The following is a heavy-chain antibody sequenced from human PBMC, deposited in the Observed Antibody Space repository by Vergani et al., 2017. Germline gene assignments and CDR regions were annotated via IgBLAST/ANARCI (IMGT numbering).Heavy chain of an antibody. D-gene: IGHD6-6*01. Sequence: QLQLQESGPRLVKPSETLSLTCSLSGMSISNNNYYWGWIRQPPGKGLEWIGSIYDSRNNNYSPSLKSRVSISVDTSKNQFSLNLTSVTAAATAVYYCARHLRQLARNDVFDIWGHGTLVTVSS. CDR2: IYDSRNN. CDR3: ARHLRQLARNDVFDI. V-gene: IGHV4-39*01. CDR1: GMSISNNNYY. J-gene: IGHJ3*02.